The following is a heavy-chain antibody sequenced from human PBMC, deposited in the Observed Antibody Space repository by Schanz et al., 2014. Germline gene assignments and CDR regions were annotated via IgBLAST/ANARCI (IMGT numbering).Heavy chain of an antibody. Sequence: QVQLVESGGGVVQPGRSLRLSCAASGFTVRSYAMHWVRQAPGKGLEWVAAISYDGSNQYYTDSVKGRFTVSRDNSKNTMFLQMSSLRPEDTAVYYCATGRAASNFGSEYFLYWGQGTLVTVSS. CDR3: ATGRAASNFGSEYFLY. CDR2: ISYDGSNQ. CDR1: GFTVRSYA. J-gene: IGHJ1*01. D-gene: IGHD6-13*01. V-gene: IGHV3-30*04.